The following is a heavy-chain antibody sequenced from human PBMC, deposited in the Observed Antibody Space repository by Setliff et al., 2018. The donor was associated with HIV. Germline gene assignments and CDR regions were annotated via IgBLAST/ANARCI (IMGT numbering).Heavy chain of an antibody. CDR1: GYTFTGYY. D-gene: IGHD3-3*01. CDR2: INPNSGGT. V-gene: IGHV1-2*06. CDR3: ARGKKFLEWLLRENAFDI. J-gene: IGHJ3*02. Sequence: ASVKVSCKASGYTFTGYYMHWVRQAPGQGLEWMGRINPNSGGTNYAQKFQGRVTMTRDTSISTAYMELSRLRSDDTAVYYRARGKKFLEWLLRENAFDIWGQGTMVT.